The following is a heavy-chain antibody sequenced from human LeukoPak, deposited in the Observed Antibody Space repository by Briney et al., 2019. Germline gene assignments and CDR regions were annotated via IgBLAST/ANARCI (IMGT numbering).Heavy chain of an antibody. D-gene: IGHD6-19*01. CDR2: IKQDGSEK. CDR3: ASSGWFYGMDV. CDR1: GFTFRSYS. J-gene: IGHJ6*01. V-gene: IGHV3-7*01. Sequence: GGSLRLSCAASGFTFRSYSMNWVRQAPGKGLEWVANIKQDGSEKYYVDSVKGRFTISRDNAKNSLYLQMNSLRAEDTAVYYCASSGWFYGMDVWGQGTTVKVS.